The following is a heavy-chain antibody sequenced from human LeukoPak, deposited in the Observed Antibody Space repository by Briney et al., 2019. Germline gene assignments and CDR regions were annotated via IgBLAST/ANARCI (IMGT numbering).Heavy chain of an antibody. Sequence: GGSLRLSCTASGFTFSDYWMTRARQAPGKGPEWVANIKQDGSQRYYVDSVRGRFTISRDNAKNSLFLQMNGLRAEDTAVYFDYWGQGTLVTVSS. CDR3: Y. V-gene: IGHV3-7*01. CDR1: GFTFSDYW. J-gene: IGHJ4*02. CDR2: IKQDGSQR.